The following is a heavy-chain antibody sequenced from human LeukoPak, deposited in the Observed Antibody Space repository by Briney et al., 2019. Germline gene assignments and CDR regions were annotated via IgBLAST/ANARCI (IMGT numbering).Heavy chain of an antibody. CDR1: GFTFSSYA. CDR2: ISGSGGST. V-gene: IGHV3-23*01. Sequence: TGGSLRLSCAASGFTFSSYAMSWVRQAPGKGLEWVSAISGSGGSTYYADSLKGRFTISRDNSKNTLYLQMNSLRAEDTAVYYCATRGMVVTAQKNWFDPWGQGTLVTVSS. CDR3: ATRGMVVTAQKNWFDP. D-gene: IGHD2-21*02. J-gene: IGHJ5*02.